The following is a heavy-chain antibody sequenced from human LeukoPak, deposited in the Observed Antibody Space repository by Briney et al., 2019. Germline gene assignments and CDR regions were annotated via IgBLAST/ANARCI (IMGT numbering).Heavy chain of an antibody. D-gene: IGHD3-10*01. CDR1: GFTFSSYW. V-gene: IGHV3-74*01. CDR3: ERLNSDYFDY. CDR2: INSDGSRT. J-gene: IGHJ4*02. Sequence: PGGSLRLSCAASGFTFSSYWMYWVRQAPGKGLVWVSRINSDGSRTSNADSVKGRFTISRDNAKNTLYLQMNSLRAEDTAVYYCERLNSDYFDYWGQGTLVTVSS.